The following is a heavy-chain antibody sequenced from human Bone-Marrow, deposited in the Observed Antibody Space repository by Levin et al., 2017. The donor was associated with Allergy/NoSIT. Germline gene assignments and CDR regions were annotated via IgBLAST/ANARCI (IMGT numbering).Heavy chain of an antibody. J-gene: IGHJ6*03. CDR2: IDWNDVT. D-gene: IGHD3-10*01. CDR3: ARIRGYYASGSWDIQYMDV. V-gene: IGHV2-70*01. CDR1: GFSLTTSGMY. Sequence: SGPTLVKPTQTLTLTCNFSGFSLTTSGMYVTWIRQPPGKALEWLALIDWNDVTYYNTFLKTRLGISKDTSQYQVILTMTEMDPVDTATYFRARIRGYYASGSWDIQYMDVWGKGTTVTVSS.